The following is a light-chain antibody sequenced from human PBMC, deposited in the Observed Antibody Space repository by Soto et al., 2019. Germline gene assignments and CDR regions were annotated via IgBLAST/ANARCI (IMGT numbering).Light chain of an antibody. J-gene: IGKJ5*01. V-gene: IGKV3-20*01. CDR1: QSVSSSF. Sequence: EIVLTQSPGTLSFSPGERATLSCRASQSVSSSFLAWYQQKPGKAPRLLIYGASSRATGIPDRFSGSGSGTDFTLTISRLEPEDFAVYYCQQYDSSPPITFGQGTRLDIK. CDR3: QQYDSSPPIT. CDR2: GAS.